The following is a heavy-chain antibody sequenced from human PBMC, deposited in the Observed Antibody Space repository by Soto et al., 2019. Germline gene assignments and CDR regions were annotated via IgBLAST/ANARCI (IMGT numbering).Heavy chain of an antibody. CDR1: GEMSTRCW. Sequence: PGPAFKVSWNGSGEMSTRCWNLVVRHMPGKGLEWMGIIYPGDSDTRYSPSFQGQVTISADKSISTAYLQWSSLKASDTAMYYCARQKIYDFWIGESGRGYYYYG. D-gene: IGHD3-3*01. CDR3: ARQKIYDFWIGESGRGYYYYG. CDR2: IYPGDSDT. J-gene: IGHJ6*01. V-gene: IGHV5-51*01.